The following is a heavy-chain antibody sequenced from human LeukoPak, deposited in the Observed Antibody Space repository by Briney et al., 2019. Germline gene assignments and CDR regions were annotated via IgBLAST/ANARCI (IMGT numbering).Heavy chain of an antibody. J-gene: IGHJ4*02. CDR3: ASLSGYADY. CDR2: ISYDGSNK. CDR1: GFTFSSYA. V-gene: IGHV3-30-3*01. Sequence: GRSLRLSCAASGFTFSSYAMHWVRQAPGKGLEWVAVISYDGSNKYYADSVKGRFTISRDNSKNTLYLQMNSLRAEDTAVYYCASLSGYADYWGQGTLVTVSS. D-gene: IGHD5-12*01.